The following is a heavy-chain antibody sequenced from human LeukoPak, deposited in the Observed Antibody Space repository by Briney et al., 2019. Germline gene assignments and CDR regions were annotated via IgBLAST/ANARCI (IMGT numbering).Heavy chain of an antibody. CDR1: SYSINNGYL. D-gene: IGHD2-15*01. CDR3: ARPYCSSGGSCYSRFDY. CDR2: VYRSGSA. V-gene: IGHV4-38-2*02. J-gene: IGHJ4*02. Sequence: SETLSLTCTVSSYSINNGYLWAWIRQPLGKGLEWIGSVYRSGSAYYNPSLNSRVTISVDTSKNQFSLKLSSVTAADTAVYYCARPYCSSGGSCYSRFDYWGQGTLVTVSS.